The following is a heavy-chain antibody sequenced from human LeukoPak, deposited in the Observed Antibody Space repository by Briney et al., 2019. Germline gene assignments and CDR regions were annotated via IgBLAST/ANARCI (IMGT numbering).Heavy chain of an antibody. J-gene: IGHJ6*03. CDR1: GFTFSTYS. CDR3: AIVANCYYGYYYYMDV. D-gene: IGHD3-10*01. CDR2: ISTSSSYI. Sequence: PGGSLRLSCAASGFTFSTYSMNWVRQAPGKGLEWVSFISTSSSYIYSADSVKGRFSISRDNAKNSLYLQINSLRAEDTAVYYSAIVANCYYGYYYYMDVWGKGTTVTVSS. V-gene: IGHV3-21*01.